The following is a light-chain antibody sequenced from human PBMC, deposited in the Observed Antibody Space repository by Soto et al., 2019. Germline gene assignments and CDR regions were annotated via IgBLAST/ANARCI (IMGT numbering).Light chain of an antibody. V-gene: IGKV1-8*01. J-gene: IGKJ4*01. CDR2: AAS. CDR1: QGISSY. CDR3: QQYYSYPS. Sequence: AIRMTQSPSSLSASTGDRVTITCRASQGISSYLAWYQQKPGKAPKLLIYAASTLQSGVPSRFIGSGSGTDFTLTISCLQSEDFTTYYCQQYYSYPSFGGGTKVEIK.